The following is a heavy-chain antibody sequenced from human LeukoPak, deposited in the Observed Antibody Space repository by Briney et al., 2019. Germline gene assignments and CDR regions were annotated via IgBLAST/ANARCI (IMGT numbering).Heavy chain of an antibody. CDR2: ISYDGSNK. J-gene: IGHJ6*02. V-gene: IGHV3-30*04. CDR1: GFTFSSYA. Sequence: PGRSLRLSCAASGFTFSSYAMHWVRQAPGKGLEWVAVISYDGSNKYYADSVKGRFTISRDNSKNTLYLQMNSLRAEDTAVYYCAREGGQLKTAMIYYYGMDVWGQGTTVTVSS. D-gene: IGHD5-18*01. CDR3: AREGGQLKTAMIYYYGMDV.